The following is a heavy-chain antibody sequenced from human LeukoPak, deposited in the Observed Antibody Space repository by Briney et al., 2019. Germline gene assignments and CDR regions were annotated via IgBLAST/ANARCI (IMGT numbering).Heavy chain of an antibody. V-gene: IGHV1-58*02. D-gene: IGHD2-2*01. Sequence: SVKVSCKASGFTFSSSAIQWVRQVRGQRLEWIVWIVVGSGNTNYAQKFQDRVTITKDMSTMTAYMELSSLRSEDTALYYCAAVFFSSTAPYFDHWAQGTLVTVSS. CDR2: IVVGSGNT. J-gene: IGHJ4*02. CDR1: GFTFSSSA. CDR3: AAVFFSSTAPYFDH.